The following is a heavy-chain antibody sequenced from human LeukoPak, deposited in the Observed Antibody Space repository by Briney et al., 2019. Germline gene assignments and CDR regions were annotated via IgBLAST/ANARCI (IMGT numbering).Heavy chain of an antibody. CDR1: GDSITYFY. CDR2: IYYIGST. V-gene: IGHV4-59*01. Sequence: SETLSLTCSVSGDSITYFYWSWIRQPPGKGLEWIGYIYYIGSTYYNPSLKSRVTISVDTSKNQFSLRLNSVTAADTAVYYCARGRGGFYYDSSAIGKFDYWGQGTLVTVSS. D-gene: IGHD3-22*01. J-gene: IGHJ4*02. CDR3: ARGRGGFYYDSSAIGKFDY.